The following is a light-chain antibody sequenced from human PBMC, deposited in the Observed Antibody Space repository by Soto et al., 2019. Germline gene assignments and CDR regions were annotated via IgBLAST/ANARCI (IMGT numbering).Light chain of an antibody. J-gene: IGLJ2*01. V-gene: IGLV3-21*02. CDR3: QLWDSSSDHVV. CDR1: NIGSKI. Sequence: SYELTQPPSVSVAPGQTAXITCGGXNIGSKIVHWYQQKPGQAPVVVVYDDCDRPSGIPERFSGSNSGNTATLTISSVEAGDEADYYCQLWDSSSDHVVFGGGTKLTVL. CDR2: DDC.